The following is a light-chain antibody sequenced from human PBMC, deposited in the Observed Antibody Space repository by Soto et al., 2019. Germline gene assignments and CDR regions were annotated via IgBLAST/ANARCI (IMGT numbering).Light chain of an antibody. CDR1: SSNIGAGYD. CDR3: QSYDSSLSVV. V-gene: IGLV1-40*01. J-gene: IGLJ2*01. Sequence: QSVLTQPPSVSGAPGQRVTISCTGSSSNIGAGYDVHWYQQLPGTAPKLLIYGNSNRPSGVPDRFSGSKSGTSASLAITGLQAEDEADYTCQSYDSSLSVVFGRGTKVTVL. CDR2: GNS.